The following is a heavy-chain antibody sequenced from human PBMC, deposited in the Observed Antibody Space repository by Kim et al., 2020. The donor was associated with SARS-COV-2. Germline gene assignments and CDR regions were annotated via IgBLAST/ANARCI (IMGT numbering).Heavy chain of an antibody. CDR2: ISGSGFST. D-gene: IGHD3-10*01. CDR3: AATVYDSGSGTRYTYYGMDV. V-gene: IGHV3-23*01. Sequence: GGSLRLSCAASGFTFSNDAMSWVRQASGKGLEWVSGISGSGFSTYYADSVKGRFTISRDNSKNTLYLQMNSLGAEDTAIYHCAATVYDSGSGTRYTYYGMDVWGQGTTVTVSS. J-gene: IGHJ6*02. CDR1: GFTFSNDA.